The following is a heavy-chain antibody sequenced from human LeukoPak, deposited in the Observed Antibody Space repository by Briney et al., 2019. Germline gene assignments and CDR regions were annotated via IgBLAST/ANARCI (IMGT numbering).Heavy chain of an antibody. Sequence: GGSLRLSCAASGFTFSSYAMSWVRQAPGKGLEWVSAISGSGGSIYYADSVKGRFTISRDNSKDTLYLQMNSLRAEDTAVYYCARNPVSYYYDSSGYYPFDPWGQGTLVTVSS. V-gene: IGHV3-23*01. CDR3: ARNPVSYYYDSSGYYPFDP. CDR1: GFTFSSYA. CDR2: ISGSGGSI. J-gene: IGHJ5*02. D-gene: IGHD3-22*01.